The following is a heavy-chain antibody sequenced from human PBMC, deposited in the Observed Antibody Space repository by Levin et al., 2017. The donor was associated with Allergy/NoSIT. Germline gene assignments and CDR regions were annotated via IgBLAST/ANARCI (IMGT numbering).Heavy chain of an antibody. CDR2: ITPSGQTI. CDR1: GFTFSDYY. V-gene: IGHV3-11*01. CDR3: ARDGMWSGYIVGSRWFDP. D-gene: IGHD3-3*01. J-gene: IGHJ5*02. Sequence: GGSLRLSCSASGFTFSDYYMHWIRQTPGKGLEWIAYITPSGQTIYYADSVKGRFTISRDNANNSLYLQMNSLRVDDTSVYYCARDGMWSGYIVGSRWFDPWGQGTLVTVSS.